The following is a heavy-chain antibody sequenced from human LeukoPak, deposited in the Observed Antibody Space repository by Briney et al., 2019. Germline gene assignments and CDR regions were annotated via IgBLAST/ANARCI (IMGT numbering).Heavy chain of an antibody. CDR2: IKQDGSEK. Sequence: GGSLRLSCAASGFTFSSYWMSWVRQAPGKGLEWVANIKQDGSEKYYVDSVKGRFTISRDNSKNTLYLQMNSLRGEDTAVYYCARDIQPRTELRGGGYLDSWGQGTLVSVSS. CDR1: GFTFSSYW. V-gene: IGHV3-7*01. D-gene: IGHD1-26*01. J-gene: IGHJ4*02. CDR3: ARDIQPRTELRGGGYLDS.